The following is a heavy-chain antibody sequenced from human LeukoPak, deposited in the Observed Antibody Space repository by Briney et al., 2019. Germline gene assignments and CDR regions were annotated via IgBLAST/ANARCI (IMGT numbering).Heavy chain of an antibody. Sequence: GSLRLSCAASGFTFSSYEMNWVRQAPGKGLEWVSYISSSGSTIYYADSVKGRFTISRDNAKNSLYLQMNSLRAEDTAVYYCARYGFWSGYYIDYWGQGTLVTVSS. CDR1: GFTFSSYE. J-gene: IGHJ4*02. V-gene: IGHV3-48*03. CDR2: ISSSGSTI. D-gene: IGHD3-3*01. CDR3: ARYGFWSGYYIDY.